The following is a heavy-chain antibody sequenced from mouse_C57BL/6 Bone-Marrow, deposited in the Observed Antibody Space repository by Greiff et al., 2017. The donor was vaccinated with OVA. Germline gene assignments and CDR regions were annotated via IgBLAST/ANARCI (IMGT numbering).Heavy chain of an antibody. CDR3: ARHTGFYYGSCHPYFDY. CDR1: GFTFSSYG. D-gene: IGHD1-1*01. V-gene: IGHV5-6*01. J-gene: IGHJ2*01. Sequence: EVKLVESGGDLVKPGGSLKLSCAASGFTFSSYGMSWVRQTPDKRLEWVATISSGGRYTYYPDSVKGRFNISRDNAKNTLYLQMSSLKSEDTAMYYCARHTGFYYGSCHPYFDYWGQGTTLTVSS. CDR2: ISSGGRYT.